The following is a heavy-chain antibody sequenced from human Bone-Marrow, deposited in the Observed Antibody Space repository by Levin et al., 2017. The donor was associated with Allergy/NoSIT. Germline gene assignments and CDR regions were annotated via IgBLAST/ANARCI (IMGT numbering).Heavy chain of an antibody. V-gene: IGHV3-30-3*01. Sequence: PGGSLRLSCAASGFTFTTYSLHWVRQAPGKGLDWVAVISYDGSKQYYAESVKGRFNISRDNSKNTLYLQMNSLRPEDTAVYYCARGGRSGYYYGLDVWGQGTTVIVSS. CDR2: ISYDGSKQ. J-gene: IGHJ6*02. D-gene: IGHD3-3*01. CDR3: ARGGRSGYYYGLDV. CDR1: GFTFTTYS.